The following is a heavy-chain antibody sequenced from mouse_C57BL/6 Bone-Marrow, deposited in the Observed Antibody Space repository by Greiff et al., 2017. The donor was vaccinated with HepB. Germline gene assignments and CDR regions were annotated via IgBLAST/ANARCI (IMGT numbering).Heavy chain of an antibody. CDR1: GFSLTSYG. D-gene: IGHD1-1*01. CDR3: AKKNSPYYYGSSPHWYFDV. Sequence: VKLMESGPGLVQPSQSLSITCTVSGFSLTSYGVHWVRQSPGKGLEWLGVIWRGGSTDYNAAFMSRLSITKDNSKSQVFFKMNSLQADDTAIYYCAKKNSPYYYGSSPHWYFDVWGTGTTVTVSS. CDR2: IWRGGST. J-gene: IGHJ1*03. V-gene: IGHV2-5*01.